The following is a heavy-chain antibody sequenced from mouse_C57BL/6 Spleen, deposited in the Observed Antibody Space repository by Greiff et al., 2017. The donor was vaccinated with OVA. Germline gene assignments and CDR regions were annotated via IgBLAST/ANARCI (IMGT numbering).Heavy chain of an antibody. CDR1: GYTFTSYW. Sequence: VKLMESGAELVRPGSSVKLSCKASGYTFTSYWMHWVKQRPIQGLEWIGNIDPSDSETHYNQKFKDKATLTVDKSSSTAYMQLSSLTSEDSAVYYCARGIYDYDVRFAYWGQGTLVTVSA. CDR3: ARGIYDYDVRFAY. CDR2: IDPSDSET. V-gene: IGHV1-52*01. J-gene: IGHJ3*01. D-gene: IGHD2-4*01.